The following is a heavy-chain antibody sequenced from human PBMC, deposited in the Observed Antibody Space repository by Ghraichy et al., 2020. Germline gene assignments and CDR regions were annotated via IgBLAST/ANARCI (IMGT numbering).Heavy chain of an antibody. Sequence: GGSLRLSCAASGLTVRNNYMTWVRQTPGKGLEWVSVVFSGGATYYADSVKGRFTISRDNSKNMVYLQMNSLRVEDTAVYFCARDRTGPIRNFDLWGRGTLVNVSS. CDR2: VFSGGAT. V-gene: IGHV3-53*01. CDR1: GLTVRNNY. D-gene: IGHD1-1*01. CDR3: ARDRTGPIRNFDL. J-gene: IGHJ2*01.